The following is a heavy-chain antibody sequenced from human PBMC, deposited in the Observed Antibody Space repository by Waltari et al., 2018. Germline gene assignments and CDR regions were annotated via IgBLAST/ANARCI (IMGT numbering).Heavy chain of an antibody. J-gene: IGHJ4*02. Sequence: QLHLQLSGPGLVKPSETLSLTCAVSGTYVTTTNYFWGWIRQPPGKGLEWIGRIYFTGGTDYDPSLKSRVTISIDTSTNQFSLNLRSVTAADTAVYYCARGIWQQLAHFDSWGQGTLVTVSS. CDR2: IYFTGGT. CDR3: ARGIWQQLAHFDS. V-gene: IGHV4-39*01. D-gene: IGHD6-13*01. CDR1: GTYVTTTNYF.